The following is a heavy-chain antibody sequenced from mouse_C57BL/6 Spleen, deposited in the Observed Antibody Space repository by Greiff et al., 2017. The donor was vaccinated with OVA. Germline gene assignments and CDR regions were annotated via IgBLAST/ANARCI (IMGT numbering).Heavy chain of an antibody. CDR3: ARSNSLYFDV. J-gene: IGHJ1*03. Sequence: EVKLVESGGGLVQPGGSLKLSCAASGFTFSDYYMYWVRQTPEKRLEWVAYISNGGGSTYYPDTVKVRFTISRDNAKNTLYLQMSRLKSEDTAMYYCARSNSLYFDVWGTGTTVTVSS. D-gene: IGHD2-5*01. V-gene: IGHV5-12*01. CDR1: GFTFSDYY. CDR2: ISNGGGST.